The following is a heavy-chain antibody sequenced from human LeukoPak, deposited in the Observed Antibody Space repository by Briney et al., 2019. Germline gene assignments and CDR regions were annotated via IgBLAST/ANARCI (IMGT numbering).Heavy chain of an antibody. V-gene: IGHV3-49*04. CDR2: IRSIAYGGAT. Sequence: PGGSLRLSCTTSGFTFDDYAMNWVRQVPGKGLEWVGFIRSIAYGGATEYGASVKGRFTFSRDDSKSIAYLHLNSLKTEDTAVYHCTRSTCSGGSCYSPFDYWGQGTLVTVSS. J-gene: IGHJ4*02. D-gene: IGHD2-15*01. CDR1: GFTFDDYA. CDR3: TRSTCSGGSCYSPFDY.